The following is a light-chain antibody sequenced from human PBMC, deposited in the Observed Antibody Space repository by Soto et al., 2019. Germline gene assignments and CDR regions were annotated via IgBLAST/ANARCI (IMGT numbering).Light chain of an antibody. Sequence: EIVLTQSPGTLSLSPGERATLSCRASQSVSSSYLAWYQQKHGQAPRLLIYGASSRATGIPDRFSGSGSGRDFTLTISRLEPEDFAVYYCQQYGSSPLLTFGGGTKVEIK. J-gene: IGKJ4*01. V-gene: IGKV3-20*01. CDR2: GAS. CDR1: QSVSSSY. CDR3: QQYGSSPLLT.